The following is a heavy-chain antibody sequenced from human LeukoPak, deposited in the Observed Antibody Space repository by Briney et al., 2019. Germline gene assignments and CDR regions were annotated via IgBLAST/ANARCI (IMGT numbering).Heavy chain of an antibody. CDR1: GGSISSSNW. D-gene: IGHD1-7*01. J-gene: IGHJ4*02. CDR3: ARGNWNYVLDY. CDR2: IYHSGST. V-gene: IGHV4-4*02. Sequence: PSGTLSLTCAVSGGSISSSNWWSWVRQPPGKGLEWIGEIYHSGSTNYNPSLKSRVTISVDTSKNQFSLKVSSVTAADTAVYYCARGNWNYVLDYWGQGTLVIVSS.